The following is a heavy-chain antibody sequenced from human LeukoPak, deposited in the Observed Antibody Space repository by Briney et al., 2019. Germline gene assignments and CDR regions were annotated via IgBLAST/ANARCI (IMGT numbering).Heavy chain of an antibody. Sequence: SETLSLTCSVSDDSITMYYWTWIRQPPGRGLEWIGYVDHTGSTNFNPSLNGRVSISRDTTKNLFSLRLRSVTAADAAVYFCARGRVSSSTWYSTYYYYFYMDVWGKGTTVTVSS. CDR2: VDHTGST. D-gene: IGHD1-1*01. CDR3: ARGRVSSSTWYSTYYYYFYMDV. V-gene: IGHV4-59*01. J-gene: IGHJ6*03. CDR1: DDSITMYY.